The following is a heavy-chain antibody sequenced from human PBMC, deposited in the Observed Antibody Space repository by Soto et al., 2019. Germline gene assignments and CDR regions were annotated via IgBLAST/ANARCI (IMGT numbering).Heavy chain of an antibody. D-gene: IGHD3-22*01. CDR2: IYYSGST. Sequence: SETLSLTCTVSGVSISSYYWSWIRQPPGKGLEWIGYIYYSGSTNYNPSLKSRVTISVDTSKNQFSLKLSSVTAADTAVYYCAIMDYYDSSGYYPGDEYFHHWGEGTLVTGCS. J-gene: IGHJ1*01. V-gene: IGHV4-59*01. CDR1: GVSISSYY. CDR3: AIMDYYDSSGYYPGDEYFHH.